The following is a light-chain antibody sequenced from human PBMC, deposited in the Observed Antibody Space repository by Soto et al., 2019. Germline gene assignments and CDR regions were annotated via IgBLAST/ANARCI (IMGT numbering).Light chain of an antibody. CDR3: QQRSYWPPLYT. J-gene: IGKJ2*01. Sequence: EIVLTQSPATLSLSPGERATLSCRASQSVSSYLAWYQQKPGQAPRLLIYDASNRATGIPARFSVSGSGTDFTLTISSLEPEDFAVYYCQQRSYWPPLYTFGQGTKLEIK. CDR1: QSVSSY. CDR2: DAS. V-gene: IGKV3-11*01.